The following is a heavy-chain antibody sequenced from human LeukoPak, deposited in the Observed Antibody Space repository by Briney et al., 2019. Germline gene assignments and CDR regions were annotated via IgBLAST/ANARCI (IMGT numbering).Heavy chain of an antibody. CDR2: IKQDGSEK. V-gene: IGHV3-7*01. J-gene: IGHJ3*02. CDR1: GFTFSSYW. Sequence: GGSLRLSCAASGFTFSSYWMSWVRQAPGKGLEWVANIKQDGSEKYYVDSVKGRFTISRDNAKNSLYLQMNSLRAEDTAVYYCARGLRNYYDSSGLDAFDIWGQGTMVAVSS. D-gene: IGHD3-22*01. CDR3: ARGLRNYYDSSGLDAFDI.